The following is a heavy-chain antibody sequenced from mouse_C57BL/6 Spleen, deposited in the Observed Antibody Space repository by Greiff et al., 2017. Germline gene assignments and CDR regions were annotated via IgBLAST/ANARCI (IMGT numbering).Heavy chain of an antibody. V-gene: IGHV2-4*01. CDR2: IWSGGST. D-gene: IGHD2-3*01. J-gene: IGHJ2*01. CDR3: AKTDDGYWYFDY. Sequence: VQLQQSGPGLVQPSQSLSITCTVSGFSLTSYGVHWVRQPPGKGLEWLGVIWSGGSTDYHAAFIFRLSIRKDNSKSQVFFKMNSLQTDDTAIYDYAKTDDGYWYFDYWGQGTTRTVSS. CDR1: GFSLTSYG.